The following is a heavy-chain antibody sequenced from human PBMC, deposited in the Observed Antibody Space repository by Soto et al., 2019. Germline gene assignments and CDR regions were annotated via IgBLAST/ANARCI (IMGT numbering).Heavy chain of an antibody. V-gene: IGHV4-34*01. Sequence: SETLSLTCAVYGGSFSGYYWSWIRQPPGKGLEWIGEINHSGSTNYNPSLKSRVTISVDTSKNQFSLKLSSVTAANTAVYYCARVVRAVAGTQGEDYYYGMDVWGQGTTVTVSS. CDR1: GGSFSGYY. CDR2: INHSGST. CDR3: ARVVRAVAGTQGEDYYYGMDV. J-gene: IGHJ6*02. D-gene: IGHD6-19*01.